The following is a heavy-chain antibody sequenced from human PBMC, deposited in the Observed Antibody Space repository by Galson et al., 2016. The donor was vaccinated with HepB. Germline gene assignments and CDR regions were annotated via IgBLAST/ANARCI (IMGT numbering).Heavy chain of an antibody. V-gene: IGHV3-23*01. Sequence: SLRLSCAASGFTFSSYAMTWVRQAPGKGLEWVSDISSSGDSTYYADSVKGRFTISRDNAKNTLYLQMNSLRAEDTAVYYCARRMATITSFDYWGQGTLVTVSS. D-gene: IGHD5-24*01. CDR3: ARRMATITSFDY. J-gene: IGHJ4*02. CDR1: GFTFSSYA. CDR2: ISSSGDST.